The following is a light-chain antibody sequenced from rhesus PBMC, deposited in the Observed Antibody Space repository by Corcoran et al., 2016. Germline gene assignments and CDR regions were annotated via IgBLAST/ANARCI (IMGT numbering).Light chain of an antibody. CDR3: PLHNSYPRA. V-gene: IGKV1-25*01. J-gene: IGKJ1*01. CDR1: QGINNY. Sequence: DIQMTQSPSSLSATVGDRVTITRRASQGINNYLARYQQKPGKAPKLLIYKASTLQSGVPARFSGSGSGTDFTLPISSLQPEDFASYYCPLHNSYPRAFAQGTKVEIK. CDR2: KAS.